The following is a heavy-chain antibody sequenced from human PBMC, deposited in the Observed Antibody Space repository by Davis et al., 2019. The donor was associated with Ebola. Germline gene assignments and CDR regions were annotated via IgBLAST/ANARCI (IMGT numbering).Heavy chain of an antibody. V-gene: IGHV1-69*05. D-gene: IGHD2-2*01. Sequence: SVKVSCKASGGTFNNFVYSWVRQAPGHGLEWVGGVIPMFGTTSYAQKFQGRLTITTDKSTSTTYMELSSLRSEDTAVYYCARALGYCSSTSCLMYEYYYYGMDVWGQGTTVTVSS. CDR3: ARALGYCSSTSCLMYEYYYYGMDV. J-gene: IGHJ6*02. CDR1: GGTFNNFV. CDR2: VIPMFGTT.